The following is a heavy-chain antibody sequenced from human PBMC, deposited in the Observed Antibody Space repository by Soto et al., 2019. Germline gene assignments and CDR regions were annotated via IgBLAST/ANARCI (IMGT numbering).Heavy chain of an antibody. CDR2: ISAFNGYT. D-gene: IGHD2-21*01. CDR3: ARGRGVVIPAGTPDAFDV. CDR1: GYIFNKYG. Sequence: ASVKVSCKASGYIFNKYGFNWVRQAPGQGLEWMGRISAFNGYTNFAQKFQGRVTLTTDTSTNTAYMELSSLRSDDTAIYYCARGRGVVIPAGTPDAFDVWGQGTIVTVSS. V-gene: IGHV1-18*01. J-gene: IGHJ3*01.